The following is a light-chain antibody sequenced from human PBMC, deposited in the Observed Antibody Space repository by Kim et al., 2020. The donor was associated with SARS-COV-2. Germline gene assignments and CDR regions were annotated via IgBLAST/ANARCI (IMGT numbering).Light chain of an antibody. Sequence: DIQMTQSPSAMSASVGDRVTITCRASQDINRFLAWFQQKPGKVPKRLIYHASTLQSGVPSRFSGSGSGTEFSLTISSLQPEDFATYYCLQHKSYPYSFGQGTKLEI. CDR3: LQHKSYPYS. J-gene: IGKJ2*03. CDR2: HAS. CDR1: QDINRF. V-gene: IGKV1-17*03.